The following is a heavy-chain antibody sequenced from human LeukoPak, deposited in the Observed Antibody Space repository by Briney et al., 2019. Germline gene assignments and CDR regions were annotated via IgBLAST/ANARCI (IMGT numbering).Heavy chain of an antibody. Sequence: GGSLRLSCAASGFTFGSYGMSWVRQAPGKGLEWVSFITPNADRTSYADSVEGRFTISRDNPRNTLYMQMNSLRDEDTAVYYCAIMHGYYDGSGYWVQWGQGTLVTVS. CDR1: GFTFGSYG. D-gene: IGHD3-22*01. J-gene: IGHJ1*01. CDR3: AIMHGYYDGSGYWVQ. V-gene: IGHV3-23*01. CDR2: ITPNADRT.